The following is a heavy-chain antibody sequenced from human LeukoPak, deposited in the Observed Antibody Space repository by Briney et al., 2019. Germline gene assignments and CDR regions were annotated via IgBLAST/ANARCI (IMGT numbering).Heavy chain of an antibody. D-gene: IGHD1-26*01. CDR3: ASDSLGATSFDY. Sequence: SVKVSCKASGGTFSSYAISWVRQAPGQXLXWMGRIIPILGIANYAQKFQGRVTITADKSTSTAYMELSSLRSEDTAVYYCASDSLGATSFDYWGQGTLVTVSS. CDR2: IIPILGIA. J-gene: IGHJ4*02. CDR1: GGTFSSYA. V-gene: IGHV1-69*04.